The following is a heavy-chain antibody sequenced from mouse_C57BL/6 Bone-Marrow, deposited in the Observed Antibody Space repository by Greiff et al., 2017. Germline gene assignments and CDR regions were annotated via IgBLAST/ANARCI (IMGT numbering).Heavy chain of an antibody. V-gene: IGHV1-19*01. D-gene: IGHD2-2*01. J-gene: IGHJ4*01. CDR2: INPYNGGT. CDR3: ARGPIYYGYDDWRGYYAMDY. Sequence: EVQLQQSGPVLVKPGASVKMSCKASGYTFTDYYMNWVKQSHGKSLEWIGVINPYNGGTSYNQKFKGKATLTVDKSSSTAYMELNSLTSEDSAVYYWARGPIYYGYDDWRGYYAMDYWGQGTSVTVSS. CDR1: GYTFTDYY.